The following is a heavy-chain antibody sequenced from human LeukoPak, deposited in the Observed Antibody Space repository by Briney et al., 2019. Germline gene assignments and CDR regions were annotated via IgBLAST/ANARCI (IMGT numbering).Heavy chain of an antibody. D-gene: IGHD3-22*01. CDR3: ARGQRVYDSSAHYAY. J-gene: IGHJ4*02. Sequence: PGGSPRLACAASGFTFSDYYMSWIRQAPGKGLEWISYLSNSGSIIYYADSVKGRFTVSRDNAKNSLYLQMNSLRAEDTAVYFCARGQRVYDSSAHYAYWGQGTLVTVSS. V-gene: IGHV3-11*01. CDR1: GFTFSDYY. CDR2: LSNSGSII.